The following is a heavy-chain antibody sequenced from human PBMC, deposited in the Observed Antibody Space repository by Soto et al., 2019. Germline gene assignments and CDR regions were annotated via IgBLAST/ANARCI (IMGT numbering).Heavy chain of an antibody. CDR3: ARTLRRYCTNGVCSNHYYYGMDV. V-gene: IGHV2-70*01. Sequence: SGPTLVNPTHTRTLTCTFSGFSLSTSGMCVSWIRQPPGKALEWLALIDWDDDKYYSTSLKTRLTISKDTSKNQVVLTMTNMEHVDTATYYCARTLRRYCTNGVCSNHYYYGMDVWGKGTMVTVSS. J-gene: IGHJ6*04. CDR2: IDWDDDK. CDR1: GFSLSTSGMC. D-gene: IGHD2-8*01.